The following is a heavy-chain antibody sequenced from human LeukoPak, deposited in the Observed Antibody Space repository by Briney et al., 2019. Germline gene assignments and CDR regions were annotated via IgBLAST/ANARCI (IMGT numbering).Heavy chain of an antibody. CDR2: IYTSGST. CDR1: GGSISSYY. J-gene: IGHJ6*02. D-gene: IGHD3-22*01. V-gene: IGHV4-4*07. Sequence: SETLSLTCTVSGGSISSYYWSWIRQPAGKGLEWIGRIYTSGSTNYNPSLKSRVTMSVDTSKNQFSLKLSSVTAADTAVYYSAREGSVYDSSGYLTMTYYYYGMDVWGQGTTVTVSS. CDR3: AREGSVYDSSGYLTMTYYYYGMDV.